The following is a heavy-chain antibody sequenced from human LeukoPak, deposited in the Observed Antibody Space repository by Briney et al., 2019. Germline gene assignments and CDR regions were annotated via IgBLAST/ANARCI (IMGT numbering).Heavy chain of an antibody. CDR1: GFTFSSYG. V-gene: IGHV3-48*04. D-gene: IGHD4-17*01. J-gene: IGHJ4*02. CDR3: ARVPEISVYGDYELDDY. CDR2: ISSSGSTI. Sequence: GGSLRLSCAASGFTFSSYGMSWVRQAPGKGLEWVSYISSSGSTIYYADSVKGRFTISRDNAKNSLYLQMNSLRAEDTAVYYCARVPEISVYGDYELDDYWGQGTLVTVSS.